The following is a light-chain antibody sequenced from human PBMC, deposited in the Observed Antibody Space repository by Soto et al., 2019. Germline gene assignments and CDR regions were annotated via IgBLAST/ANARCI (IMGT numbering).Light chain of an antibody. CDR3: QQYNNWPRT. CDR1: QSVSSF. J-gene: IGKJ1*01. CDR2: GAF. V-gene: IGKV3-15*01. Sequence: EIVMTQSPATLSVSPGERATLSCRASQSVSSFLAWYQQKPGQAPRLLIYGAFIRATGIPARFSGSGSGTEFTLTISSLQSEDFAVYYCQQYNNWPRTFGQGTKVDI.